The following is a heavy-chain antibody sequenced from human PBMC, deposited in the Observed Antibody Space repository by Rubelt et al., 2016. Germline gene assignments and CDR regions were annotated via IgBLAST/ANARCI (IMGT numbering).Heavy chain of an antibody. J-gene: IGHJ5*02. CDR3: AGYSSSYNWFDP. Sequence: QLQLQESGPGLVKPSETLSLTCTVSGGSISSSSYYWGWIRQPPGKGLEWIGSIYYSGSTYYNPSLKSRVTISADTSKNQFSLKLSFGTAADTAVYYCAGYSSSYNWFDPWGQGTLVTVSS. CDR2: IYYSGST. CDR1: GGSISSSSYY. D-gene: IGHD6-13*01. V-gene: IGHV4-39*01.